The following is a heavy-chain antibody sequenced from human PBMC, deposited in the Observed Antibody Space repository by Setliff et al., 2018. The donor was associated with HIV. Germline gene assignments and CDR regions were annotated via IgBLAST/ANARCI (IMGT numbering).Heavy chain of an antibody. D-gene: IGHD3-10*01. J-gene: IGHJ1*01. CDR1: GFTFSSYW. CDR3: AQAQTSVSGSYYQYLQH. V-gene: IGHV3-7*03. CDR2: IKQDGSEI. Sequence: GGSLRLSCAASGFTFSSYWMSWVRQAPGKGLEWVANIKQDGSEIHYVASVEGRFTISRDNAKNSLYLQMNSLRAEDTAVYYCAQAQTSVSGSYYQYLQHWGQGTLVTVSS.